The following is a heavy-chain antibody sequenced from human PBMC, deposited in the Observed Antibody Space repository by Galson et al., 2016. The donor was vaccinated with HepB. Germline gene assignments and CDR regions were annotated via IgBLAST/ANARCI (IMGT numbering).Heavy chain of an antibody. J-gene: IGHJ6*03. CDR2: MYYRAST. V-gene: IGHV4-59*01. CDR1: GGSISSYY. CDR3: AREVGQYSGYSHYYDYYMDV. Sequence: ETLSLTCSVSGGSISSYYWSWIRQPPGKGLEWIGYMYYRASTNYNPSLKSRVTMSVDTSKNQFSLNLTSVTAADTAVYYCAREVGQYSGYSHYYDYYMDVWGQGTMVTVS. D-gene: IGHD5-12*01.